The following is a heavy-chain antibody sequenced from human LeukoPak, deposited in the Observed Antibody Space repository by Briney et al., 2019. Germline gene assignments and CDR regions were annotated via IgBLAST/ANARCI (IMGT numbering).Heavy chain of an antibody. CDR3: ARGSGIITGIDE. V-gene: IGHV3-74*01. J-gene: IGHJ4*02. CDR2: IKDDGSHT. D-gene: IGHD6-25*01. CDR1: GFSVSSNY. Sequence: GGSLRLSCAASGFSVSSNYLNWVRQAPGQGLVWVSRIKDDGSHTNYADSVKGRFTISRDNAKNTLSLQMNSLRAEDTAVYHCARGSGIITGIDEWGQGTLVTVSS.